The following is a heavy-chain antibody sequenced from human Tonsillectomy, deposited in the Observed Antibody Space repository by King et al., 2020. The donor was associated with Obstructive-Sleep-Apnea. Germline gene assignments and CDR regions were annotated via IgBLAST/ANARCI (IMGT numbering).Heavy chain of an antibody. D-gene: IGHD3-10*01. Sequence: QLQESGPGLVKSSETLSLTCTVSGGSISSYYWSWIRRPAGKGRGWIGQIYTSGSTNYNPSLKSRVTMSVDRSKNQFSLKLSSVTAADTAVYYCARGRHIARFGELFPWGQGTLVTVSS. V-gene: IGHV4-4*07. CDR1: GGSISSYY. J-gene: IGHJ5*02. CDR2: IYTSGST. CDR3: ARGRHIARFGELFP.